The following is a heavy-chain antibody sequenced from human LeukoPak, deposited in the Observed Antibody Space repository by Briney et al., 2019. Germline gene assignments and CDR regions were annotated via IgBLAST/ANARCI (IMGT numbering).Heavy chain of an antibody. CDR3: AKGGYCSSTSCYEDYFDY. Sequence: GGSLRLSCVVSGFTVSSNYMNWVRQAPGKGLEWVSAISGSGGSTYYADSVKGRFTISRDNSKNTLYLQMNSLRAEDTAVYYCAKGGYCSSTSCYEDYFDYWGQGTLVTVSS. CDR1: GFTVSSNY. CDR2: ISGSGGST. J-gene: IGHJ4*02. D-gene: IGHD2-2*01. V-gene: IGHV3-23*01.